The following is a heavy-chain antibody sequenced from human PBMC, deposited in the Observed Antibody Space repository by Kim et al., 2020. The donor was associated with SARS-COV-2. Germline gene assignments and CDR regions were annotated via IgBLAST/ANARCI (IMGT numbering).Heavy chain of an antibody. Sequence: GGSLRLSCAASGFTFSSYAMHWVRQAPGKGLEWVAVISYDGSNKYYADSVKGRFTISRDNSKNTLYLQMNSLRAEDTAVYYCAREITVTTLVDYWGQGTL. CDR3: AREITVTTLVDY. CDR2: ISYDGSNK. V-gene: IGHV3-30*04. CDR1: GFTFSSYA. J-gene: IGHJ4*02. D-gene: IGHD4-17*01.